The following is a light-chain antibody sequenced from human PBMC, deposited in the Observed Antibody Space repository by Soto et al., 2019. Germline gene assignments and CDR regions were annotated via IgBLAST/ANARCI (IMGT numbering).Light chain of an antibody. V-gene: IGKV1-5*01. CDR3: QQCFWHWT. J-gene: IGKJ1*01. CDR1: QSISNW. CDR2: DAS. Sequence: DIQMTPSPSTLSAPVGDRVTITFRASQSISNWLAWYQQKPGKAPNLLIYDASSLKGGVPSRFSGSGSGTEFTLTISSLQPDDFATYYCQQCFWHWTFGQGTKVDIK.